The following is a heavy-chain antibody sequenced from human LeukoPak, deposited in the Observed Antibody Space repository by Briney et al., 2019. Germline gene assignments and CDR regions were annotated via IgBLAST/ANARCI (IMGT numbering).Heavy chain of an antibody. CDR3: ARGYYAGRGHHFEY. CDR2: IWSDGSNK. D-gene: IGHD3-22*01. CDR1: GVTFSGYS. Sequence: GGSLRLSCATSGVTFSGYSMHWVRQAPGKGLERVTVIWSDGSNKYYADSVKGRFTISRDNSKNTLYLQMNSLRAEDTAVYYCARGYYAGRGHHFEYWGQGTLVTVSS. J-gene: IGHJ4*02. V-gene: IGHV3-33*01.